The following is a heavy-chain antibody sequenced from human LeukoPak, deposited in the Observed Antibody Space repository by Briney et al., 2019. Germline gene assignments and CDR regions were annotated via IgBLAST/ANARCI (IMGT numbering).Heavy chain of an antibody. D-gene: IGHD4-17*01. Sequence: PGGSLRLSCAAPGFTFSSYWMSWVRQAPGKGLEWVANIKQDGSEKYYVDSVKGRFTISRDNAKNSLYLQMNSLRAEDTAVYYCARVVYGTLHFDYWGQGTLVTVSS. CDR3: ARVVYGTLHFDY. J-gene: IGHJ4*02. CDR1: GFTFSSYW. V-gene: IGHV3-7*01. CDR2: IKQDGSEK.